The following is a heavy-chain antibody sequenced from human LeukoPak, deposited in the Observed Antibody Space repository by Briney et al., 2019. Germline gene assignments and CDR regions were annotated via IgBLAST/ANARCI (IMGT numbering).Heavy chain of an antibody. D-gene: IGHD3-10*01. CDR1: GGTFSSYA. V-gene: IGHV1-46*01. Sequence: ASVKVSCKASGGTFSSYAISWVRQAPGQGLEWMGIINPSGGSTSYAQKFQGRVTMTRDTSTSTVYMELSSLRSEDTAVYYCARTHTLWFGELFTTLDYYYYYGMDVWGQGTTVTVSS. J-gene: IGHJ6*02. CDR3: ARTHTLWFGELFTTLDYYYYYGMDV. CDR2: INPSGGST.